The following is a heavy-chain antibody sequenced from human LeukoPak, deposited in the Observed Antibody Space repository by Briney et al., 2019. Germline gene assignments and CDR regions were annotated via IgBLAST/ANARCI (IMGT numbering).Heavy chain of an antibody. Sequence: GGALRLSPAASGFTLINAWMSWVRQAPGKGLGWGGRIKSKIDGGTTDYAAPVKGRFTISRDDSKNTLYLQMNSLKSEDTAVYYCTTLCSGGSCNNWVYYYYYMDVWGKGTTVTIS. V-gene: IGHV3-15*01. D-gene: IGHD2-15*01. CDR1: GFTLINAW. CDR2: IKSKIDGGTT. CDR3: TTLCSGGSCNNWVYYYYYMDV. J-gene: IGHJ6*03.